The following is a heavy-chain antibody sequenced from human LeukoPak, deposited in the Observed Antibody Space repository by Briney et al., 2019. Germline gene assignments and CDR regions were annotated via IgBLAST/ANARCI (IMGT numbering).Heavy chain of an antibody. D-gene: IGHD3-22*01. J-gene: IGHJ4*02. CDR1: GGSFSGYY. Sequence: SETLSLTCAVYGGSFSGYYWSWIRQPPGKGLEWIGEINHSGSTNYNPSLKSRVTISVDTSKNQFSLKLSSVTAAGTAVYYCARQSQYYYDSSGYYYWGQGTLVTVSS. CDR2: INHSGST. V-gene: IGHV4-34*01. CDR3: ARQSQYYYDSSGYYY.